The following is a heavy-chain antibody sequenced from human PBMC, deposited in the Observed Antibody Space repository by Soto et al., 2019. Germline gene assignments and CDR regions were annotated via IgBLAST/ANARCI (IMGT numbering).Heavy chain of an antibody. J-gene: IGHJ4*02. V-gene: IGHV4-59*01. D-gene: IGHD3-10*01. Sequence: QVQLQESGPGLVKPSETLSLTCTVSGGSISSYYWSWIRQPPGKGLEWIGYIYYSGSTNYNPSLKSRVTISVDTSKNQFSLKLSSVTAADTAVYYCARAPIMLRGVGPYYFDYWGQGTLVTVSS. CDR3: ARAPIMLRGVGPYYFDY. CDR1: GGSISSYY. CDR2: IYYSGST.